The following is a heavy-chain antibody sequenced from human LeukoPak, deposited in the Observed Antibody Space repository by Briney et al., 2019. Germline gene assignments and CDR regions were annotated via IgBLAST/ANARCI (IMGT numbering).Heavy chain of an antibody. Sequence: ASVKVSFKASGYTFTSYYMHWVRQAPGQGLAWMGIINPSGGSTSYAQKFQGRVTMTRDTSTSTVYMELSSLRSEDTAVYYCARVHVFGYYDSSGYFDYWGQGTLVTVSS. CDR1: GYTFTSYY. V-gene: IGHV1-46*01. J-gene: IGHJ4*02. CDR2: INPSGGST. D-gene: IGHD3-22*01. CDR3: ARVHVFGYYDSSGYFDY.